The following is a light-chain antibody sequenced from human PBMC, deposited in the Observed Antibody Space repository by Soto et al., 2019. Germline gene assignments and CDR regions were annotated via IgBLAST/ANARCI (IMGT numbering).Light chain of an antibody. V-gene: IGKV3-20*01. CDR3: QQYGSSRET. CDR2: GAS. Sequence: EIVFTQSPGTLSLSPGERATLSCRAGQSVSTSYLAWYQQKPGQAPRLLIYGASSRATGIPDRFSGSGSGTDFTLTISRLEPEDFAVYYCQQYGSSRETFGQGTKVDIK. CDR1: QSVSTSY. J-gene: IGKJ1*01.